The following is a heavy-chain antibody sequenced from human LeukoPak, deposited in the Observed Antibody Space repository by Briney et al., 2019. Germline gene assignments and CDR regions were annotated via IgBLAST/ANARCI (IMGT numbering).Heavy chain of an antibody. CDR3: ARLEITTVTTSDY. D-gene: IGHD4-17*01. CDR1: GFTVSSNY. Sequence: GGSLRLSCAASGFTVSSNYMSWVRQAPGKGLEWVSVIYSGGSTYYADSVKGRFTISRDNSKNTLYLQMNSLRAEDTAVYYCARLEITTVTTSDYWGQGTLVTVSS. V-gene: IGHV3-53*01. CDR2: IYSGGST. J-gene: IGHJ4*02.